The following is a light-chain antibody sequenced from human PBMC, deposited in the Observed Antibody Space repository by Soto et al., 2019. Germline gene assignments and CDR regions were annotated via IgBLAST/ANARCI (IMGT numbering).Light chain of an antibody. Sequence: QSVLTQPASVSGSPGQSITISCTGTSSDVGGYNYVSWYQQHPGKAPKLMIYDVSNRPSGVSNRFSGSKSGNTASLTISGLQAEDEAAYYCSSYTSSSTLLYVFGTGTQLTVL. CDR3: SSYTSSSTLLYV. CDR1: SSDVGGYNY. V-gene: IGLV2-14*01. CDR2: DVS. J-gene: IGLJ1*01.